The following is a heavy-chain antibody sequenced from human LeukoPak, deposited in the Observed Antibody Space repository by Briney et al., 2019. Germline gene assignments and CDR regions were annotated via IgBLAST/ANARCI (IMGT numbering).Heavy chain of an antibody. CDR1: GFTVSTHY. J-gene: IGHJ4*02. CDR2: IYSGGST. CDR3: ARLPNY. V-gene: IGHV3-66*02. Sequence: PGGSLRLSCAASGFTVSTHYMTWVRQAPGKGLEWVSVIYSGGSTYYADSVTGRFTISRDNSKNTLYLQMNSLSTEDTAVYYCARLPNYWGQGTLVTVSS.